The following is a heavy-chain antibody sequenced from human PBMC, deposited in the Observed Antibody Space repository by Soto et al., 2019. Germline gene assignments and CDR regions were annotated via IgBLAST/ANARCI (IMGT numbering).Heavy chain of an antibody. D-gene: IGHD3-10*01. CDR3: SHMRGSGVFGMDV. Sequence: QITLRGSGPTLMKPTQTLTLTCAFSGFSLSTSGVGVGWIRQPPGKALEWLALIFANDDKRYSPSLMSRLTITKDTSKNQVVLTMTNIAHMDTATYYGSHMRGSGVFGMDVWGQGPTVTVS. CDR1: GFSLSTSGVG. V-gene: IGHV2-5*01. CDR2: IFANDDK. J-gene: IGHJ6*02.